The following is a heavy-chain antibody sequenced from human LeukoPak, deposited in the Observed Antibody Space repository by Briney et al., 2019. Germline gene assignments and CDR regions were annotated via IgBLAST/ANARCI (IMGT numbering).Heavy chain of an antibody. CDR1: GYIFANHG. V-gene: IGHV1-18*01. D-gene: IGHD3-10*01. CDR2: TNTDNGDT. Sequence: ASVKVSCKASGYIFANHGLTWVRQAPGQGLEWMGWTNTDNGDTNYAQKVQDRVTLTTEASTKTAYMELRSLSSDDTAFYYCARASSSYGSGLSYIDYWGQGTLVTVSS. J-gene: IGHJ4*02. CDR3: ARASSSYGSGLSYIDY.